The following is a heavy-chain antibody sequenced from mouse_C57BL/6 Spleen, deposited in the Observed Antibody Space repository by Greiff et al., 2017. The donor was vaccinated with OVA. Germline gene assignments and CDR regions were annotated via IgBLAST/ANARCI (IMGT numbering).Heavy chain of an antibody. CDR3: ARDGLYYGSEAY. D-gene: IGHD1-1*01. J-gene: IGHJ3*01. CDR2: ISYDGSN. Sequence: VQLQQSGPGLVKPSQSLSLTCSVTGYSITSGYYWNWIRQFPGNKLEWMGYISYDGSNNYNPSLKNRISITRDTSKNQFFLKLNSVTTEDTATYYCARDGLYYGSEAYWGQGTLVTVSA. CDR1: GYSITSGYY. V-gene: IGHV3-6*01.